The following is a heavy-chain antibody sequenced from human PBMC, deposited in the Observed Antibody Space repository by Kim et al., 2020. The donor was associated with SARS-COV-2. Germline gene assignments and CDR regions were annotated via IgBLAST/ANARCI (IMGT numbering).Heavy chain of an antibody. V-gene: IGHV3-33*06. CDR3: AKTIGYSGYAADY. CDR1: GFTFSSYA. J-gene: IGHJ4*02. Sequence: GGSLRLSCAASGFTFSSYAMHWVRQAPGKGLEWVAVIWYDGSNKYYADSVKGRFTISRDNSKNTLYLQMNSLRAEDTAVYYCAKTIGYSGYAADYWGQGTLVTVSS. D-gene: IGHD5-12*01. CDR2: IWYDGSNK.